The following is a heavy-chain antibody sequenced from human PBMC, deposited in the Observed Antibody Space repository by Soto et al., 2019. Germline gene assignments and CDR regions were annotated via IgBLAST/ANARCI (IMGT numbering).Heavy chain of an antibody. D-gene: IGHD3-3*01. CDR2: SRRSSTLL. Sequence: EVQLVESGGGLVKPGGSLRLSCAASGFTFSDYSMNWVRQAPGKGLEWVSSSRRSSTLLYYADSVKGRFTISRDTAKNSLYLQMNSLRAEDTAVYYCARDASYYSLWSGYYPSRNGMDVWGQGTTVTVSS. CDR3: ARDASYYSLWSGYYPSRNGMDV. V-gene: IGHV3-21*06. J-gene: IGHJ6*02. CDR1: GFTFSDYS.